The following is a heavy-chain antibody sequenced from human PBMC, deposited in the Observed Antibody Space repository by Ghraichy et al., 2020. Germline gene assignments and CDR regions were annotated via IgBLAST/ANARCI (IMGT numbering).Heavy chain of an antibody. D-gene: IGHD2-15*01. J-gene: IGHJ6*02. CDR3: ARVGVVAALAPPNYYYYGMDV. V-gene: IGHV1-46*01. CDR1: GYTFTSYY. Sequence: ASVKVSCKASGYTFTSYYMHWVRQAPGQGLEWMGIINPSGGSTSYAQKFQGRVTMTRDTSTSTVYMELSSLRSEDTAVYYCARVGVVAALAPPNYYYYGMDVWGQGTTVTVSS. CDR2: INPSGGST.